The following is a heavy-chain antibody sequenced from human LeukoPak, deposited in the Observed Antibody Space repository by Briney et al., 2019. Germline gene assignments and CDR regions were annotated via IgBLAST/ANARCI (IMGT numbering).Heavy chain of an antibody. CDR1: GFTFGDYA. V-gene: IGHV3-49*04. D-gene: IGHD4-17*01. CDR3: TSLPSTALGAFDI. J-gene: IGHJ3*02. CDR2: IRSKAYGGTT. Sequence: GGSLRLSCTASGFTFGDYAMSWVRQAPGKGLEWVGFIRSKAYGGTTEYAASVKGRFTISRDDSKSIAYLQMNSLKTEDTAVYYCTSLPSTALGAFDIWGQGTMVTVSS.